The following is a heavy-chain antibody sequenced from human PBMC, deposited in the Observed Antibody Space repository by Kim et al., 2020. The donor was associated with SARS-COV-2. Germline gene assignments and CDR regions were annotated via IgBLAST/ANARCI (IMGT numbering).Heavy chain of an antibody. CDR1: GGFISSGDW. D-gene: IGHD3-10*01. CDR2: IYHGGSI. V-gene: IGHV4-4*02. J-gene: IGHJ3*01. Sequence: SETLSLTCAVSGGFISSGDWWTWVRQPPGKGLEWIGEIYHGGSINYNASLKRRLTISVDKSKNEFSLKLTSVTAADTAVYYCARALGMVRGVVNGLDFWGQGTMVIVSS. CDR3: ARALGMVRGVVNGLDF.